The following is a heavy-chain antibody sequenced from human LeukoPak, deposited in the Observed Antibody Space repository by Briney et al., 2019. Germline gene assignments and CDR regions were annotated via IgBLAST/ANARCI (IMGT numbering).Heavy chain of an antibody. V-gene: IGHV3-23*01. D-gene: IGHD3-10*01. CDR3: AKEIWGVPLTLDY. CDR1: GFTFSSYA. J-gene: IGHJ4*02. CDR2: LTASGGST. Sequence: SVRLSCAASGFTFSSYAMSWVRQAPGKGLEWVSALTASGGSTYYADSVKGRFTISRDNSKNMLYLQVNSLRAEDTAVYYCAKEIWGVPLTLDYWGQGILVTVSS.